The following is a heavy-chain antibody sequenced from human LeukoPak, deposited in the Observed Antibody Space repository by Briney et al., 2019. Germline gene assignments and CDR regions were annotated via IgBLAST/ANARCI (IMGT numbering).Heavy chain of an antibody. CDR2: IKQDGSEK. CDR1: GFTFSSYW. D-gene: IGHD6-13*01. J-gene: IGHJ4*02. CDR3: ARDSVVGIAARPYYFDY. V-gene: IGHV3-7*01. Sequence: GGSLRFSCAASGFTFSSYWMSWVRQAPGKGLEWVANIKQDGSEKYYVDSVKGRFTISRDNAKNSLYLQMNSLRAEDTAVYYCARDSVVGIAARPYYFDYWGQGTLVTVSS.